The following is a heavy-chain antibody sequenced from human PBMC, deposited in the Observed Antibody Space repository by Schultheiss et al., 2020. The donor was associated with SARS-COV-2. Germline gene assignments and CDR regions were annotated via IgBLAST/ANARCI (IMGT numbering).Heavy chain of an antibody. CDR1: GYSISSSNW. Sequence: SETLSLTCAVSGYSISSSNWWSWVRQPPGKGLGWIGYIYYSGSTNYNPSLKSRVTISVDTSKNQFSLKLSSVTAADTAVYYCARGASIAVAGTSAFDIWGQGSMVTVSS. CDR3: ARGASIAVAGTSAFDI. J-gene: IGHJ3*02. CDR2: IYYSGST. V-gene: IGHV4-4*02. D-gene: IGHD6-19*01.